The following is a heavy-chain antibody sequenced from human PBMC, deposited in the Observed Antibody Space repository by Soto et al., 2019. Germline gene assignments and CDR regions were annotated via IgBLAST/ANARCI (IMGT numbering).Heavy chain of an antibody. CDR1: GFTFSGSA. D-gene: IGHD3-22*01. CDR3: IIRYFYDSSGYYMDDY. CDR2: IRSKANSYAT. J-gene: IGHJ4*02. V-gene: IGHV3-73*01. Sequence: GGSLRLSCAASGFTFSGSAMHWVRQASGKGLQWVGRIRSKANSYATSYDASVKGRFTISRDDSKNTAYLQMNSLRTEDTAVYYCIIRYFYDSSGYYMDDYWGQGTLVTGTS.